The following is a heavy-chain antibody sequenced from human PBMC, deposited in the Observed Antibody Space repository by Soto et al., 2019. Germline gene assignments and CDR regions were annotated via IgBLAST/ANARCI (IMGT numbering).Heavy chain of an antibody. V-gene: IGHV3-7*01. CDR1: GFTFSSYW. CDR3: ARIASTGRGWDV. CDR2: IKQDGSEK. D-gene: IGHD6-13*01. Sequence: EVQLVDSGGGLVQPGGSLRLSCADSGFTFSSYWMSWVRQAPVKGLEWVGNIKQDGSEKNYVDSVKGRFTISRDNAKNSLYLQMNSLRAEDTAVYYCARIASTGRGWDVWGQGTTVVVSS. J-gene: IGHJ6*02.